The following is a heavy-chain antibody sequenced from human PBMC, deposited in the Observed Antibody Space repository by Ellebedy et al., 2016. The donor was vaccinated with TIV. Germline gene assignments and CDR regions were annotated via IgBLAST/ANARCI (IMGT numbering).Heavy chain of an antibody. Sequence: GESLKISCVVSGFNFGDYWVTWVRQAPGKRPEWVATIKQDGSEKYYVDSVRGRFTISRDNAKNSMFLQMNSLRAEDTAVYYCARGRGVAASGSVWFDTWGQGTLVTVSS. D-gene: IGHD6-13*01. CDR1: GFNFGDYW. J-gene: IGHJ5*02. V-gene: IGHV3-7*01. CDR3: ARGRGVAASGSVWFDT. CDR2: IKQDGSEK.